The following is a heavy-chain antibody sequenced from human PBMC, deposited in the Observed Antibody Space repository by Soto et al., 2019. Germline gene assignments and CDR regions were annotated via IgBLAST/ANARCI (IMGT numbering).Heavy chain of an antibody. CDR3: STVYSLNFLCYFDY. Sequence: SETLSLTCTVSGGPFSRGGYYWSWIRQHPGKGLECIGYIFYTGSTYYNPTLKSRVTMSVDTSKRQFSLNLSSLTAADTPVYYCSTVYSLNFLCYFDYCRHVPLFTASS. V-gene: IGHV4-31*03. CDR2: IFYTGST. CDR1: GGPFSRGGYY. D-gene: IGHD6-13*01. J-gene: IGHJ4*01.